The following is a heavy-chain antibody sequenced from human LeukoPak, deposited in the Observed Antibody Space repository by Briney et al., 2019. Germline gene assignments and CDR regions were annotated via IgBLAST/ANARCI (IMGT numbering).Heavy chain of an antibody. Sequence: SETLSLTCTVSGGSISSYYWSWIRQPPGKGLEWIGYIYYSGSTNYNPSLKSRVTIPVDTSKNQFSLKLSSVTAADTAVYYCARAGRDGYQLDYWGQGTLVTVSS. CDR3: ARAGRDGYQLDY. J-gene: IGHJ4*02. CDR2: IYYSGST. CDR1: GGSISSYY. V-gene: IGHV4-59*01. D-gene: IGHD5-24*01.